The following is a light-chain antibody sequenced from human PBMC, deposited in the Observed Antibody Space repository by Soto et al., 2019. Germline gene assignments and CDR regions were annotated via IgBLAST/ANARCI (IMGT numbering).Light chain of an antibody. J-gene: IGLJ1*01. CDR1: SSDVGGYNY. Sequence: QSVLTQPASVSGSPGQSITISCTGTSSDVGGYNYVSWYQQHPGKAPKLVIYDVSNRPSGVSNRFSGSKSGSTASQTISGLQAEDEAEYYCNSFTRPTIYVFGTGTKVTVL. CDR3: NSFTRPTIYV. V-gene: IGLV2-14*01. CDR2: DVS.